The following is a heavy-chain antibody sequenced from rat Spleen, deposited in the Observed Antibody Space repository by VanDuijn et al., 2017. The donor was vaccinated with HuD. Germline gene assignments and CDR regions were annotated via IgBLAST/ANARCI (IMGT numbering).Heavy chain of an antibody. CDR3: AKHDYYFDY. Sequence: EVQLKESGPGLVQPSQTLSLTCTVSGFSLTDYSVHWVRQPPGKGLEWMGVMWSGGSTAYNSALKSRLSISRDTSKSQVFLKMNSLQTDDTGTYYCAKHDYYFDYWGQGVMVTVSS. J-gene: IGHJ2*01. V-gene: IGHV2S63*01. CDR1: GFSLTDYS. D-gene: IGHD1-6*01. CDR2: MWSGGST.